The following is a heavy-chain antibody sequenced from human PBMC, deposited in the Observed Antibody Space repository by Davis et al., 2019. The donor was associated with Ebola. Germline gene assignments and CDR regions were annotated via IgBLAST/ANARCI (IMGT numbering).Heavy chain of an antibody. Sequence: PGGSLRLSCAASGFTFSDYYMSWIRQAPGKGLEWVSYISISGSTIYYAGSVKGRFTISRDNAKNSLYLQMNSLKAEDTAVYYCAKNYYYYYYMDVWGKGTTVTVS. CDR1: GFTFSDYY. V-gene: IGHV3-11*04. J-gene: IGHJ6*03. CDR2: ISISGSTI. CDR3: AKNYYYYYYMDV.